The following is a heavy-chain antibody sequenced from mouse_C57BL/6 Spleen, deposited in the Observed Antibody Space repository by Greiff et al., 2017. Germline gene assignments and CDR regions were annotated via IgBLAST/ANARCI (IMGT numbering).Heavy chain of an antibody. J-gene: IGHJ3*01. CDR3: ARGDSSGYPAWFAY. Sequence: QVQLQQPGTELVKPGASVKLSCKASGYTFTSYWMHWVKQRPGQGLEWIGNINPSNGGPNYNEKFKSKATLTVDKSSSTAYMQLSSLTSEDSAVYYCARGDSSGYPAWFAYWGQGTLVTVSA. V-gene: IGHV1-53*01. CDR1: GYTFTSYW. D-gene: IGHD3-2*02. CDR2: INPSNGGP.